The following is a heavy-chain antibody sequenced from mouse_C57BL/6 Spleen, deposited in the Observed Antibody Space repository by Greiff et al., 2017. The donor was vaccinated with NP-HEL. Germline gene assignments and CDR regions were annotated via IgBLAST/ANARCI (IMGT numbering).Heavy chain of an antibody. V-gene: IGHV1-15*01. Sequence: VQLQQSGAELVRPGASVTLSCKASGYTFTDYEMHWVKQTHVHGLEWIGAIDPETGGTAYNQKFKGKAILTADKSSSTAYMELRSLTSEDSAVYYCTRTTVVAGRDYWGQGTTLTVSS. CDR1: GYTFTDYE. J-gene: IGHJ2*01. CDR3: TRTTVVAGRDY. D-gene: IGHD1-1*01. CDR2: IDPETGGT.